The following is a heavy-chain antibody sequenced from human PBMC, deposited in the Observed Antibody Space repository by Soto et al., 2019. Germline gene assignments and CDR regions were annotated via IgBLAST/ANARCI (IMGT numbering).Heavy chain of an antibody. Sequence: QITLKESGPTLVKPTQTLTLTCTFSGFSLTSTGVGVGWISQPPGKALEWLALIYWDDDERFRPSLKSRLTITKDTSKNQVVLTMTNMDPVDTATYYCAHRGDYNLPLDIWGQGTMVTVSS. J-gene: IGHJ3*02. D-gene: IGHD2-21*01. CDR3: AHRGDYNLPLDI. CDR1: GFSLTSTGVG. V-gene: IGHV2-5*02. CDR2: IYWDDDE.